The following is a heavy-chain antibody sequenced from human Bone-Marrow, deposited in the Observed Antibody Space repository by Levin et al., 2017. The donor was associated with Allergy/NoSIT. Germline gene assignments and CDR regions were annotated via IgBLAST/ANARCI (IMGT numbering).Heavy chain of an antibody. CDR1: GYSISSGYY. Sequence: SETLSLTCTVSGYSISSGYYWGWIRQPPGKGLEWIGSIYHSGSTYYNPSLKSRVTISVDTSKNQFSLKLSSVTAADTAVYYCARDYGGNFIFDYWGQGTLVTVSS. CDR2: IYHSGST. CDR3: ARDYGGNFIFDY. V-gene: IGHV4-38-2*02. J-gene: IGHJ4*02. D-gene: IGHD4-23*01.